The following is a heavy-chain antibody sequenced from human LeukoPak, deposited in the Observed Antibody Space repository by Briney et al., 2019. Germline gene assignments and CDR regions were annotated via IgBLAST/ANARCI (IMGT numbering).Heavy chain of an antibody. V-gene: IGHV1-2*02. D-gene: IGHD4-11*01. CDR2: INPNSGYT. Sequence: GASVKVSCKASGYTFTGSYIHWVRQAPGQGLEWMGWINPNSGYTDSAQSFQGRVTLTRDTTISTAYMELSSLRSDDTAVYYCARAVTLTDIDYWGQGTLVTVSS. CDR3: ARAVTLTDIDY. J-gene: IGHJ4*02. CDR1: GYTFTGSY.